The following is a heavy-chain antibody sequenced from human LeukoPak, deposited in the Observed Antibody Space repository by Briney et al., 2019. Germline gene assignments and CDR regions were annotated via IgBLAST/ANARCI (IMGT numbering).Heavy chain of an antibody. CDR2: ISGSGGST. J-gene: IGHJ3*02. D-gene: IGHD6-19*01. V-gene: IGHV3-23*01. Sequence: GGSLRLSCAASGFTFSSYAMSWVRQAPGKGLEWVSAISGSGGSTYYADSVKGRFTISRDNSKNTLYLQMNSLRAEDTALYYCATHSSRWYDHDAFDIWGQGTMVTVSS. CDR1: GFTFSSYA. CDR3: ATHSSRWYDHDAFDI.